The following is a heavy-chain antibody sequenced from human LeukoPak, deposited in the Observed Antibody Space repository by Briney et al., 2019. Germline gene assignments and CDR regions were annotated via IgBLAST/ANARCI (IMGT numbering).Heavy chain of an antibody. CDR1: GFTFSSYG. J-gene: IGHJ4*02. CDR2: IWYDGSNK. D-gene: IGHD2-2*02. V-gene: IGHV3-33*01. Sequence: GRSLRLSCAASGFTFSSYGMHWVRQAPGKGLEWVAVIWYDGSNKYYADSVKGRFTISRDNSKNTLYLQMNSLRAEDTAVYYCARGEPAAISGFDYWGQGALVTVSS. CDR3: ARGEPAAISGFDY.